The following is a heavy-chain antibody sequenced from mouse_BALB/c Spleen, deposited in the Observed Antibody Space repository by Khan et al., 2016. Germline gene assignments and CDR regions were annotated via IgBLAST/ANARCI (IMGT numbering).Heavy chain of an antibody. CDR2: ILPGSGST. CDR3: ARGVY. J-gene: IGHJ3*01. Sequence: QVQLKQSGAELMKPGASVKISCKATGYIFGSYWIEWVKQRPGHGLEWIGEILPGSGSTKYNENFKVTATFSADTSSNTAYMQLRSLTSEDSAVYYCARGVYWGQGTLVTVSA. CDR1: GYIFGSYW. V-gene: IGHV1-9*01.